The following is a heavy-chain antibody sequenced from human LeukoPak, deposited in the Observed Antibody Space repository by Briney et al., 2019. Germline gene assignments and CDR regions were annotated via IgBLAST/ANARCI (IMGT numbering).Heavy chain of an antibody. D-gene: IGHD2-15*01. CDR1: GYTFTGYY. J-gene: IGHJ5*02. Sequence: GASVKVSCKASGYTFTGYYMHWVRQAPGQGLEWMGRINPNSGCTNYAQKFHGRVTITRDTSISTAYMQLSMLRSDATPVYSFPRSGVATVWFEPWGQGTLVNGSS. V-gene: IGHV1-2*06. CDR3: PRSGVATVWFEP. CDR2: INPNSGCT.